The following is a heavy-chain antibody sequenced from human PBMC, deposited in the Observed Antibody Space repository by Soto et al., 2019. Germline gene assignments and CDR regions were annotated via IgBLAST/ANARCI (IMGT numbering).Heavy chain of an antibody. D-gene: IGHD3-3*01. CDR3: ARDIGQYGFWGNNERGLGV. CDR1: GFTFEDHA. CDR2: ISWNSDIK. J-gene: IGHJ6*02. V-gene: IGHV3-9*01. Sequence: SLKISCVGSGFTFEDHAMHWVRQGPGKGLEWVSGISWNSDIKGYADSVKGRFTMSRDNVKNSLYLQMSSLRSEDTAVYYCARDIGQYGFWGNNERGLGVWGQGTTGTCSS.